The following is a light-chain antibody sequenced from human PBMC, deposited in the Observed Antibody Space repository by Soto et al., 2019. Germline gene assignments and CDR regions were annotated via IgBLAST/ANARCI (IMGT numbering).Light chain of an antibody. V-gene: IGKV1-5*01. J-gene: IGKJ5*01. CDR3: QQFHSFQIT. CDR1: QSITIW. Sequence: DIQMTQSPSTLSASAGDRVTITCRASQSITIWLAWYQQKPGKAPKLLIYDASTLESGVPSRFSGSGSGTEFTLTISSLQPDDFASYYCQQFHSFQITFGQGTRLEIK. CDR2: DAS.